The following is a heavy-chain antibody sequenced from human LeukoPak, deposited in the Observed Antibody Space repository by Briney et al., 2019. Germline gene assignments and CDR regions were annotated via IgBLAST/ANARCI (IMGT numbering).Heavy chain of an antibody. V-gene: IGHV3-49*04. D-gene: IGHD2-15*01. CDR1: GFTFGDYA. CDR3: TRDCSGGSCWGDAFDI. Sequence: PGRSLRLSCIASGFTFGDYAMSWVRQAPGKGLEWVGFIRSNAYGGTTEYAASVKSRFSISRDDSKSIAYLQMNSLRTEDTAVFYCTRDCSGGSCWGDAFDIWGQGTMVTVSS. J-gene: IGHJ3*02. CDR2: IRSNAYGGTT.